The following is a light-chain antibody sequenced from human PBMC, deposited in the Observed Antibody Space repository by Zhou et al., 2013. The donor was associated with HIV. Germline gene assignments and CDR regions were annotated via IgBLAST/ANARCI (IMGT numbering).Light chain of an antibody. CDR1: QSISNY. J-gene: IGKJ2*02. CDR2: AAS. V-gene: IGKV1-16*01. CDR3: QQYNSYSST. Sequence: DIQMTQSPSSLSASVGDRVTITCRASQSISNYLNWYQQKPGKAPKLLIYAASSLQSGVPSRFSGSGSGTDFTLTISSLQPDDFATYYCQQYNSYSSTFGQGTKLEIK.